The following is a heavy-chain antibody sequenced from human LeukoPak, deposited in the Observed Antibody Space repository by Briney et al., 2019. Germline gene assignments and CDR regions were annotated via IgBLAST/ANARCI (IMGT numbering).Heavy chain of an antibody. CDR3: ARDSTAVAAPGYYYYYGMDV. CDR1: GFTVSSNY. Sequence: PGGSLRLSCAASGFTVSSNYMSWVRQAPGKGLEWVSVIYSGGSTYYADSVKGRFTISRDNSKNTLYLQMNSLRAEDTAVYYCARDSTAVAAPGYYYYYGMDVWGQGTTVTVSS. CDR2: IYSGGST. V-gene: IGHV3-66*01. J-gene: IGHJ6*02. D-gene: IGHD6-19*01.